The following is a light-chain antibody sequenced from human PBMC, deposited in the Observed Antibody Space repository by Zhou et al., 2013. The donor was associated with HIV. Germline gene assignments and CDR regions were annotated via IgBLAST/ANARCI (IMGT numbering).Light chain of an antibody. CDR2: DAS. CDR3: QQYGSSPRT. V-gene: IGKV3-11*01. Sequence: EIVLTQSPATLSLSPGERATLSCGASQSVSSYLAWYQQKPGQAPRLLIHDASNRATGIPARFSGSGSGTDFTLTISSLEPEDFAVYYCQQYGSSPRTFGQ. CDR1: QSVSSY. J-gene: IGKJ1*01.